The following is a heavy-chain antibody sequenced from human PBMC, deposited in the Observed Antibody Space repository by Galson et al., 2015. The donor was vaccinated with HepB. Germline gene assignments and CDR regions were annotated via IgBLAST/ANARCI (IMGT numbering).Heavy chain of an antibody. V-gene: IGHV2-70*01. J-gene: IGHJ3*02. CDR2: IDWDDDK. CDR1: GFSLSISGMC. Sequence: PALVKPTQTLTLTCSFSGFSLSISGMCVSWIRQPPGKALEWLALIDWDDDKYYSTSLKTRLTISKDTSKNQVVLTLTNVDPVDTATYYCARISGWCGGSYPHDASDIWGQGTMVTVSS. D-gene: IGHD1-26*01. CDR3: ARISGWCGGSYPHDASDI.